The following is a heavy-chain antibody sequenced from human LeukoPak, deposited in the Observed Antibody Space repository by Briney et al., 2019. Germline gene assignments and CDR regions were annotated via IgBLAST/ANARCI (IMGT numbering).Heavy chain of an antibody. Sequence: PSETLSLTCAVYGGSFSGYYWSWIRQPPGKGLEWIGSIYYSGSTYYNPSLKSRVTISVDTSKNQFSLKLSSVTAADTAVYYCARLIAVAMAAFDIWGQGTMVTVSS. CDR1: GGSFSGYY. CDR3: ARLIAVAMAAFDI. D-gene: IGHD6-19*01. V-gene: IGHV4-34*01. J-gene: IGHJ3*02. CDR2: IYYSGST.